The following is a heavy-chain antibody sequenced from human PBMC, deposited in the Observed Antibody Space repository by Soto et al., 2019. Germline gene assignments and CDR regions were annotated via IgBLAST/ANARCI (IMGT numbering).Heavy chain of an antibody. CDR3: ARDLHSAGSGYEGY. J-gene: IGHJ4*02. CDR2: IKQDGSEK. Sequence: GGSLRLSCAASGFTFSSYWMSWVRQAPGKGLEWVANIKQDGSEKYYVDSVKGRFTISRDNAKNSLYLQMNSLRAEDTDVYYCARDLHSAGSGYEGYWGQGTLVTVSS. CDR1: GFTFSSYW. D-gene: IGHD5-12*01. V-gene: IGHV3-7*01.